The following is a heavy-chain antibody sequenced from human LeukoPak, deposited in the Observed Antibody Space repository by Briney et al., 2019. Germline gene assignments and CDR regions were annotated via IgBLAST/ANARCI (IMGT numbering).Heavy chain of an antibody. V-gene: IGHV4-39*01. Sequence: KSSETLSLTCTVSGGSISSSSYYWGWIRQPPGKGLEWIGSIYYSGSTYYNPSLKSRVTISVDTSKNQFSLKLSSVTAADTAVYYCASQYCSGSPCYYYYYYYMDVWGKGTTVTVSS. CDR1: GGSISSSSYY. CDR3: ASQYCSGSPCYYYYYYYMDV. J-gene: IGHJ6*03. CDR2: IYYSGST. D-gene: IGHD2-15*01.